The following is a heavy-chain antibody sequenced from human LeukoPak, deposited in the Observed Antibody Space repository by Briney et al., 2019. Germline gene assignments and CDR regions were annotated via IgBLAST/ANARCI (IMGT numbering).Heavy chain of an antibody. Sequence: GGSLRLSCAASGFTFSDYHMSWIRQAPGKGLEWVSYISRSSDYTNYADSVKGRFTISRDNAKNSLYLQMNSLRAEDTAVYYCTRRHDYSNYPDYWGQGTLVTVSS. D-gene: IGHD4-11*01. CDR3: TRRHDYSNYPDY. J-gene: IGHJ4*02. CDR1: GFTFSDYH. CDR2: ISRSSDYT. V-gene: IGHV3-11*06.